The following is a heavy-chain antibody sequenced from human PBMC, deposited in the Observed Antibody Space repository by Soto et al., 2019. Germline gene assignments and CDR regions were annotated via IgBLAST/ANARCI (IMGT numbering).Heavy chain of an antibody. CDR1: GGSISSYY. V-gene: IGHV4-59*01. Sequence: TCTVSGGSISSYYWSWIRQPPGKGLERIGYIYYSGSTNYNPSNKSRVTISVDTSKNQFSLKLSSVTAADTAVYYCAMTYYYGSGSYYNPVWGQGTLVTVSS. CDR2: IYYSGST. CDR3: AMTYYYGSGSYYNPV. J-gene: IGHJ4*02. D-gene: IGHD3-10*01.